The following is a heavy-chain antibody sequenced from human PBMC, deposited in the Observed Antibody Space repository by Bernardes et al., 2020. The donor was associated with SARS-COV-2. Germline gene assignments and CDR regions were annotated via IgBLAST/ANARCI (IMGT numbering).Heavy chain of an antibody. J-gene: IGHJ4*02. V-gene: IGHV4-31*03. CDR1: GGSISRGDYF. CDR3: ARVINANNPLFGVSFDY. CDR2: ISFTGGT. Sequence: SETLSLTCTVSGGSISRGDYFWGWIRQHPGQGLEWIGSISFTGGTYYNPSLKRRVSLSIDASKNQFSLKVNSLTAADTAAYFCARVINANNPLFGVSFDYWGQGTLVSVSS. D-gene: IGHD3-16*01.